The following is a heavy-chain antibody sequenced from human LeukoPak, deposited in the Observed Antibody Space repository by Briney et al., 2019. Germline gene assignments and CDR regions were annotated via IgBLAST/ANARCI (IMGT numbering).Heavy chain of an antibody. J-gene: IGHJ6*04. V-gene: IGHV1-69*13. CDR2: IIPIFGTA. CDR1: GGTFSSYA. D-gene: IGHD3-10*01. CDR3: AREMRFGELYYYYYGMDV. Sequence: SVNVSCKASGGTFSSYAISWVRQAPGQGLEWMGGIIPIFGTANYAQKFQGRVTITADESTSTAYMELSSLRSEDTAVYYCAREMRFGELYYYYYGMDVWGKGTTVTVSS.